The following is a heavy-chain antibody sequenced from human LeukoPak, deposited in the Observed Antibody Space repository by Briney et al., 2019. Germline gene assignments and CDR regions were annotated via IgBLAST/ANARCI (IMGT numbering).Heavy chain of an antibody. CDR1: GFTFSSYW. D-gene: IGHD4-17*01. CDR3: ARVGRYGDYDY. J-gene: IGHJ4*02. V-gene: IGHV3-7*01. CDR2: IKQDGSEK. Sequence: AGGSLRLSCAASGFTFSSYWLSWVRQTPGKGLEWVANIKQDGSEKYYVDSVKGRFTISRDNAKNSLYLQMNSLRAEDTAVYYCARVGRYGDYDYWGQGTLVTVSS.